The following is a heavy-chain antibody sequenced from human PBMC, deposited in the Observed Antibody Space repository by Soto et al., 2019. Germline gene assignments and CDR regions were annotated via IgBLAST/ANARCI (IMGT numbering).Heavy chain of an antibody. V-gene: IGHV3-23*01. CDR1: GFTFSSYA. CDR3: AKGLNDSYYDFWSGYYLAAFFDY. CDR2: ISGSGGST. J-gene: IGHJ4*02. D-gene: IGHD3-3*01. Sequence: GGSLRLSCAASGFTFSSYAMSWVRQAPGKGLEWVSAISGSGGSTYYADSVKGRFTISRDNSKNTLYLQMNSLRAEDTAVYYCAKGLNDSYYDFWSGYYLAAFFDYWGQGTLVTVSS.